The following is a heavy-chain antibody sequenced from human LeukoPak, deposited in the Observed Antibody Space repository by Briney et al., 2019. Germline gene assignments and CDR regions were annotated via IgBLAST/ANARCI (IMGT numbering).Heavy chain of an antibody. CDR2: IHYSGSA. J-gene: IGHJ3*02. CDR1: GGSVSSGSYY. D-gene: IGHD7-27*01. Sequence: LETLSLTCTVSGGSVSSGSYYWSWIRQPPGRGLEWIAYIHYSGSAAYNPSLKSRVTISVDRSKNQFSLKLSSVTAADTAVYYCALTGDAFDIWGQGTMVTVSS. V-gene: IGHV4-61*01. CDR3: ALTGDAFDI.